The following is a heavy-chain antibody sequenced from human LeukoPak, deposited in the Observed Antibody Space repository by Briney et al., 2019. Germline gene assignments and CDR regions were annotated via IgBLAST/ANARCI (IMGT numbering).Heavy chain of an antibody. V-gene: IGHV4-61*08. CDR3: ARGSTLYYDIFTGYYTPGPSDI. Sequence: PSETLSLTCTVSGGSVSSAGYYWSWIRQPPGKGLEFIGYIHYSGSTNYNPSLKSRVTISVDTSKNQFSLKLSSVTAADTAVYYCARGSTLYYDIFTGYYTPGPSDIWGQGTMFTVSS. CDR1: GGSVSSAGYY. J-gene: IGHJ3*02. CDR2: IHYSGST. D-gene: IGHD3-9*01.